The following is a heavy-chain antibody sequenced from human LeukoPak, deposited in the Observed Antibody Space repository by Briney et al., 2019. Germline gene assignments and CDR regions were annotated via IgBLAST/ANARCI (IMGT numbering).Heavy chain of an antibody. J-gene: IGHJ1*01. Sequence: GGSLRLSCAASGFTFSSYSMNWVRQAPGKGLEWVSSISSSSSYIYYADSVKGRFTISRGNAKNSLYLQMNSLRAEDTAVYYCARVYYDSSGYYGYFQHWGQGTLVTVSS. CDR3: ARVYYDSSGYYGYFQH. D-gene: IGHD3-22*01. CDR1: GFTFSSYS. CDR2: ISSSSSYI. V-gene: IGHV3-21*01.